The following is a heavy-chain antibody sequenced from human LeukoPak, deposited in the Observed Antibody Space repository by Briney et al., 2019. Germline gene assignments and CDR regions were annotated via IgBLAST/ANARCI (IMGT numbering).Heavy chain of an antibody. D-gene: IGHD1-26*01. CDR2: INPNSGGT. CDR3: ASHRSSGRKAYDEY. CDR1: GYTFTGYY. J-gene: IGHJ4*02. Sequence: ASVKVSCKASGYTFTGYYMHWVRQAPGQGLEWMGWINPNSGGTNYAQKFQGRVTMTRDTSISTAYMELSRLRSDGTAVYYCASHRSSGRKAYDEYWGQGTLVTVSS. V-gene: IGHV1-2*02.